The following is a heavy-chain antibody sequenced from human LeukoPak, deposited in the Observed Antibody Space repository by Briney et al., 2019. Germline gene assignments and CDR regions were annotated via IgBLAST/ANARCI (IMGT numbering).Heavy chain of an antibody. J-gene: IGHJ5*02. V-gene: IGHV4-39*01. D-gene: IGHD1-26*01. CDR2: IYYSGST. CDR1: GASISSSSYY. Sequence: SETLSLTCTVSGASISSSSYYWGWIRQPPGKGLEWIGSIYYSGSTYYNPSLKSRVTISVDTSKNQFSLKLSSVTAADTAVYYCAPGGMGAIGVNWFDPWGQGTLVTVSS. CDR3: APGGMGAIGVNWFDP.